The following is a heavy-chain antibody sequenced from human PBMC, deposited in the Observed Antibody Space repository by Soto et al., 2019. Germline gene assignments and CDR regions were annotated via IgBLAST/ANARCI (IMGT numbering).Heavy chain of an antibody. V-gene: IGHV3-11*01. CDR2: ISSSGSTI. D-gene: IGHD3-3*01. CDR1: GGSLTAYS. Sequence: QVQLQESGPGLVEPSETLSLTCTVSGGSLTAYSWNWIRQPVGKGLEWVSYISSSGSTIYYADSVKGRFTISRDNAKNSLYLQMNSLRAEDTAVYYCAREGPPFSMEYYFDYWGQGTLVTVSS. CDR3: AREGPPFSMEYYFDY. J-gene: IGHJ4*02.